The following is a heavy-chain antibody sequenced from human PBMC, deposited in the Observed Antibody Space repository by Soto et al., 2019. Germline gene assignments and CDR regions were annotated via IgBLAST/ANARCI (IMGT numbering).Heavy chain of an antibody. CDR3: ARDRCSSTSCYSDY. CDR1: GFTFSSYS. V-gene: IGHV3-48*01. CDR2: ISSSSSTI. D-gene: IGHD2-2*02. Sequence: GGSLRLSCAASGFTFSSYSMNWVRQAPGKGLEWVSYISSSSSTIYYADSVKGRFTISRDNAKNSLYLQMNSLRAEDTAVYYCARDRCSSTSCYSDYWGQGTLVTVSP. J-gene: IGHJ4*02.